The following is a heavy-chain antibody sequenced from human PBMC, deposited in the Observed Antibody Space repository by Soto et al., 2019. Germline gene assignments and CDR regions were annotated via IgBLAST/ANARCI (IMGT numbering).Heavy chain of an antibody. D-gene: IGHD3-10*01. CDR2: IYYSGST. CDR3: ANFYYGGAFDI. J-gene: IGHJ3*02. Sequence: PSETLSLTCTVSGGSISSYYWSWIRQPPGKGLEWIGYIYYSGSTNYNPSLKSRVTISVDTSKNQFSLKLSSVTAADTAVYYCANFYYGGAFDIWGQGTMVTVSS. V-gene: IGHV4-59*01. CDR1: GGSISSYY.